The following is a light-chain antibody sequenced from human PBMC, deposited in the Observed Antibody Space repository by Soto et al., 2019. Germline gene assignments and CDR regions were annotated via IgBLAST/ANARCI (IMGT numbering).Light chain of an antibody. CDR3: QQYGSSPLLT. CDR1: QSVSSSY. CDR2: GAS. J-gene: IGKJ4*01. Sequence: EIVLTQSPGTQSLSPGERATLSCRASQSVSSSYLAWYQQKPGQAPRLLIYGASSRATGIPDRFSGSGSGTDFTLTISRLEPEDLAVYYCQQYGSSPLLTFGGGTKVEIK. V-gene: IGKV3-20*01.